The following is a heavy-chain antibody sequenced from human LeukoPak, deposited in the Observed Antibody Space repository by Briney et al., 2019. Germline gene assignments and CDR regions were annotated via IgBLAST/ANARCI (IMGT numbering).Heavy chain of an antibody. CDR1: GYTFTSYG. CDR2: ISAYNGNT. Sequence: ASVTVSCKASGYTFTSYGISWVRQAPAQGREWMGWISAYNGNTNYAQKLQGRVTMTTDTSTSTAYMELRSLRSDDTAVYYCARVGDYYDSSGYWGQRTLVTVSS. CDR3: ARVGDYYDSSGY. D-gene: IGHD3-22*01. V-gene: IGHV1-18*01. J-gene: IGHJ4*02.